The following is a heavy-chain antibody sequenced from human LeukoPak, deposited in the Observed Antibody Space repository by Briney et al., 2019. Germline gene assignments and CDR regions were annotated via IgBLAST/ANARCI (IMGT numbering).Heavy chain of an antibody. CDR2: ISSSGSTI. CDR3: AREVFYCSSTSCNKRFDP. CDR1: GFTFSSYE. D-gene: IGHD2-2*01. Sequence: PGGSLRLSCAASGFTFSSYEMNWVRQAPGKGLEWVSYISSSGSTIYYADSVKGRFTISRDNAKNSLYLQMNSLRAEDTAVYYCAREVFYCSSTSCNKRFDPWGQGTLVTVSS. J-gene: IGHJ5*02. V-gene: IGHV3-48*03.